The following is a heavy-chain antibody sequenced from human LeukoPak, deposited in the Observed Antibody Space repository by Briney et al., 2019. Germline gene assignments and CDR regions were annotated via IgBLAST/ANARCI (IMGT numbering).Heavy chain of an antibody. CDR2: IDYDSSHI. V-gene: IGHV3-21*01. J-gene: IGHJ4*02. Sequence: TGGSLRLSCAASGFTFSNSAMNWVRQVPGKGLEWVSSIDYDSSHIYYAASVRGRFTISRDNARNSVYLQMNSLRVEDTAVYYCAGDPLRYLRVGHYDYWGQGTLVAVSS. D-gene: IGHD3-9*01. CDR1: GFTFSNSA. CDR3: AGDPLRYLRVGHYDY.